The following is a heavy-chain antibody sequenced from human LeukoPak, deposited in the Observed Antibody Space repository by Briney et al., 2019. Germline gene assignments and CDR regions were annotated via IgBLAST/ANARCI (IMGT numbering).Heavy chain of an antibody. CDR2: INPNSGGT. CDR1: GYTFTGYY. CDR3: ARGRGYCSGGSCYLDAFDI. V-gene: IGHV1-2*02. J-gene: IGHJ3*02. Sequence: GASVKVSCKASGYTFTGYYTHWVRQAPGQGLEWMGWINPNSGGTDYAQKFQGRVTMTRDTSISTAYMELSRLRSDDTAVYYCARGRGYCSGGSCYLDAFDIWGQGTMVTVSS. D-gene: IGHD2-15*01.